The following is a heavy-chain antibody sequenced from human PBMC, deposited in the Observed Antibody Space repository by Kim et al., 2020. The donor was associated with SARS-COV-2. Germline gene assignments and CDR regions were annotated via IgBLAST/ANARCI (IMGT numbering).Heavy chain of an antibody. D-gene: IGHD3-10*01. J-gene: IGHJ4*02. V-gene: IGHV3-23*01. Sequence: VKGRFTISRDNSKNTLYLQMNSRRAEDTAVYYCAKDLYYGSGTTEYYFDYWGQGTLVTVSS. CDR3: AKDLYYGSGTTEYYFDY.